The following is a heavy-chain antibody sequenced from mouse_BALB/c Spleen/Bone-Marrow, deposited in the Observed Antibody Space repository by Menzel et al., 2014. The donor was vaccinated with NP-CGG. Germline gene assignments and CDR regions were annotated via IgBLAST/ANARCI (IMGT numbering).Heavy chain of an antibody. J-gene: IGHJ4*01. D-gene: IGHD3-1*01. CDR2: ISNGGGST. CDR3: SRHVGNPDAVDY. V-gene: IGHV5-12-2*01. Sequence: EVKLMESGGGLVQPGGSLKLSCAASGFTFSSYTMSWVRQTPEKRLEWVAYISNGGGSTSYPDTVKGRFTICRDNAKNTRYLQMSSLKSEDTAMYCGSRHVGNPDAVDYWGQGTSVTGTS. CDR1: GFTFSSYT.